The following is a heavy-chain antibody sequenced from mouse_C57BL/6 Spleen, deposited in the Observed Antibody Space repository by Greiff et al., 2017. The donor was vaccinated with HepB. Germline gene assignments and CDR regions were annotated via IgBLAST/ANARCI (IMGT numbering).Heavy chain of an antibody. D-gene: IGHD1-1*01. CDR2: ISYDGSN. J-gene: IGHJ2*01. Sequence: VQLQQSGPGLVKPSQSLSLTCSVTGYSITSGYYWNWIRQFPGNKLEWMGYISYDGSNNYNPSLKNRISITRDTSKNQFFLKLNSVTTEDTSTYYCARDQGYGRFDYWGQGTTLTVSS. CDR1: GYSITSGYY. CDR3: ARDQGYGRFDY. V-gene: IGHV3-6*01.